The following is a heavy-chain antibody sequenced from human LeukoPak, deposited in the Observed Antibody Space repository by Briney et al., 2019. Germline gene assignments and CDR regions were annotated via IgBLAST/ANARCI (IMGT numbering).Heavy chain of an antibody. J-gene: IGHJ4*02. Sequence: SETLSLTCAVYGGSSSGYYWSWIRQPPGKGLEWIGEINHSGSTNYNPSLKSRVTISVDTSKNQFSLKLSSVTAADTAVYYCARRCSSTSCYRSWLGERRYYFDYWGQGTLVTVSS. CDR2: INHSGST. V-gene: IGHV4-34*01. CDR3: ARRCSSTSCYRSWLGERRYYFDY. D-gene: IGHD2-2*01. CDR1: GGSSSGYY.